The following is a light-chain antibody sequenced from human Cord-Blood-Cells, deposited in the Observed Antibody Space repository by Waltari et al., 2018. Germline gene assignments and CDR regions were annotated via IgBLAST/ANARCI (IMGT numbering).Light chain of an antibody. Sequence: AIRMTQSPSSFSASTGDRVTITCRASQGISSYLAWYQQKPGKAPKLLIYAASTLQSGVPSRFSGSGSGTDFTHTISCLQSEDCATYYCQQYYSYPFTFGPGTKVDI. CDR1: QGISSY. CDR2: AAS. CDR3: QQYYSYPFT. J-gene: IGKJ3*01. V-gene: IGKV1-8*01.